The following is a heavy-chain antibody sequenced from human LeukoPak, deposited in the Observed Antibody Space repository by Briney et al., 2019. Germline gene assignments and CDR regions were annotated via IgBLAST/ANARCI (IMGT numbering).Heavy chain of an antibody. CDR3: ARVGEKLSYHYFDY. Sequence: SETLSLTCTVSGGSISSYYWSWIRQPAGKGLEWIGRIYTSGSTNYNPSLKSRVTMSVDTSKNQFSLKLSSVTAADTAVYYCARVGEKLSYHYFDYRGQGTLVTVSS. CDR2: IYTSGST. CDR1: GGSISSYY. D-gene: IGHD3-10*01. J-gene: IGHJ4*02. V-gene: IGHV4-4*07.